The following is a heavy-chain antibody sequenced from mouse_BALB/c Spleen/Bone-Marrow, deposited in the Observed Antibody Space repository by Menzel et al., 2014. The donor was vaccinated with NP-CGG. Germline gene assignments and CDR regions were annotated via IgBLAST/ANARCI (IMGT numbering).Heavy chain of an antibody. CDR3: ARSGSSWFAY. Sequence: QVQLKQSGPELVKPGASVKISCKASGYAFSSSWMNWVKQRPGQGLEWIGRIYPGDGDTNYNGKFKGKATLAADKSSSTAYMQLSSLTSVDSAVYFCARSGSSWFAYLGQGTLVTISA. D-gene: IGHD1-1*01. CDR2: IYPGDGDT. V-gene: IGHV1-82*01. CDR1: GYAFSSSW. J-gene: IGHJ3*01.